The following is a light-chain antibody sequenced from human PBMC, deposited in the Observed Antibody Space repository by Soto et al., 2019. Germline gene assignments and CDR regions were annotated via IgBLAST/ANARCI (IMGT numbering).Light chain of an antibody. CDR3: QQYNSGWT. Sequence: IQMTQSPSTLSASVGGTVNISCRASQNVSPWLAWYQQKPGKAPSLLIYETSNLEIGVPSRFSGSGSGTEFSLTISSLQPDDSATYYCQQYNSGWTFGPGTKVDIK. V-gene: IGKV1-5*03. J-gene: IGKJ1*01. CDR2: ETS. CDR1: QNVSPW.